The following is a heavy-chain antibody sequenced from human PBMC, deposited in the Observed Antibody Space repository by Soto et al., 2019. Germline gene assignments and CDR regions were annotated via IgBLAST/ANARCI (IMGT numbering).Heavy chain of an antibody. CDR3: ATFLGSGYRSFDY. J-gene: IGHJ4*02. D-gene: IGHD3-3*01. CDR2: IYYIGTT. CDR1: GGSISSSSYY. V-gene: IGHV4-39*01. Sequence: SETLSLTCTVSGGSISSSSYYWGWIRQPPGKGLEWIGSIYYIGTTYYSPSLKSRLTISVDTSKSQFSLKLTSVTAADTAVYFCATFLGSGYRSFDYWGQGTLVTVSS.